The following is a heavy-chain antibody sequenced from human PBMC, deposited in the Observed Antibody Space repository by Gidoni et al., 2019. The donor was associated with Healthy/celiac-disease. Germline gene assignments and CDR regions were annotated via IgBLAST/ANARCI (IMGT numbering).Heavy chain of an antibody. D-gene: IGHD1-26*01. Sequence: VQLLESAGGLVQPGGSLRLSCAASGFTFSSYAMSWFRQAPGKGLEWVSAISGSGGSTYYADSVKGRFTISRDNSKNTLFLQMNSLRAEDTAVYFCAKGKDIVGATNWGQGTLVTVSS. CDR1: GFTFSSYA. V-gene: IGHV3-23*01. J-gene: IGHJ4*02. CDR3: AKGKDIVGATN. CDR2: ISGSGGST.